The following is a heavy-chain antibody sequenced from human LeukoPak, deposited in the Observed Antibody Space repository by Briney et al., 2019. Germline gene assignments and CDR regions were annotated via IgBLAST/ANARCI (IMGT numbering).Heavy chain of an antibody. V-gene: IGHV3-66*01. CDR2: IYSGGGST. CDR3: AKEGIHMHYYYMDV. CDR1: GFTVSSNY. J-gene: IGHJ6*03. D-gene: IGHD6-13*01. Sequence: GGSLRLSCAASGFTVSSNYMSWVRQAPGKGLEWVSVIYSGGGSTYYADSVKGRFTISRDNSKNTLYLQMNSLRAEDTAVYYCAKEGIHMHYYYMDVWGKGTTVTVSS.